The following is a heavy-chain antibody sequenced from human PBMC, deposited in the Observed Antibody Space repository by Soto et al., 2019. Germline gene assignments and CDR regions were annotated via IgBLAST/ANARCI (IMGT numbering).Heavy chain of an antibody. CDR1: GYIFTTHP. J-gene: IGHJ4*02. D-gene: IGHD1-26*01. CDR2: INVARHYA. Sequence: QVQFVQSGAEVKKHGASVQVSCKASGYIFTTHPIHWVRQAPGQRLEWLGWINVARHYARSAQKFQDRVTITRDTSATTVYMDLSSLRSEDTALYYCATDMGSGPLHFWGQGSLVTFSS. CDR3: ATDMGSGPLHF. V-gene: IGHV1-3*01.